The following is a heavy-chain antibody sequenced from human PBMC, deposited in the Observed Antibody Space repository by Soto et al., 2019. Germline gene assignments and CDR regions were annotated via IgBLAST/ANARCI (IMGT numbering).Heavy chain of an antibody. CDR2: IYYSGST. CDR3: ARGVTMVRGVIHTPYFDY. Sequence: QVQLQESGPGLVKPSQTLSLTCTVSGGSISSGGYYWSWIRQHPGKGLEWIGYIYYSGSTYYNPSLKCPVTISVDTSKNQFSLKLSSVTAADTAVYYCARGVTMVRGVIHTPYFDYWGQGTLVTVSS. J-gene: IGHJ4*02. V-gene: IGHV4-31*01. CDR1: GGSISSGGYY. D-gene: IGHD3-10*01.